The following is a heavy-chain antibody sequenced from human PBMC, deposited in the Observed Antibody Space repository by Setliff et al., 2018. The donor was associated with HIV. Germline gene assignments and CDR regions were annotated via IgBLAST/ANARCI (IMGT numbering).Heavy chain of an antibody. Sequence: GASVKVSCKASGGTFSSYAITWVRQAPGQGLEWMGWINVGKGNTKYSQDLQGRVTITRDTSTSTAYMELNSLRSEDMAVYYCERAPHEGLIWVGEGGFHSWGQGTMVTVS. CDR2: INVGKGNT. CDR1: GGTFSSYA. D-gene: IGHD3-10*01. V-gene: IGHV1-3*03. J-gene: IGHJ3*02. CDR3: ERAPHEGLIWVGEGGFHS.